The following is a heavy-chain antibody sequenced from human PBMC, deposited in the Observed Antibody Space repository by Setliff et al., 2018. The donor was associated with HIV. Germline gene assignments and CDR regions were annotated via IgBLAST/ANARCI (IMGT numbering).Heavy chain of an antibody. CDR2: IKSERDGGTK. CDR3: STLVGANPYHDVFDV. Sequence: VGSLRLSCAASGFTFNKVWMNWVRQAPGKGLEWIGRIKSERDGGTKDYAAPVKGRFTISVDDSKTTLYLQMNSLKTEDTAVYYCSTLVGANPYHDVFDVWGQGTKVTVSS. CDR1: GFTFNKVW. J-gene: IGHJ3*01. V-gene: IGHV3-15*07. D-gene: IGHD1-26*01.